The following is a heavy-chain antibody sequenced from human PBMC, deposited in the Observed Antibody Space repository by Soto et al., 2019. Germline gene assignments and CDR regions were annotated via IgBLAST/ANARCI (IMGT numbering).Heavy chain of an antibody. V-gene: IGHV4-4*07. CDR2: IYASGST. CDR3: ARGGMVIIPTATAFDY. D-gene: IGHD2-2*01. CDR1: GGSISPYY. J-gene: IGHJ4*02. Sequence: SETLSLTCTVSGGSISPYYWSWIRQPAGKGLEWIGRIYASGSTNYNPSLKGRVTMSVATSKNQFSPKLSSVTAADTAVYYCARGGMVIIPTATAFDYWGQGTLVTVSS.